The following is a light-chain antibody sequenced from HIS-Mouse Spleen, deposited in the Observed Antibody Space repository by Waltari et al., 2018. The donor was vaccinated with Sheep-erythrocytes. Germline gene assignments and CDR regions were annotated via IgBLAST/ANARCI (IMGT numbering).Light chain of an antibody. V-gene: IGLV2-8*01. CDR2: EVS. J-gene: IGLJ3*02. CDR1: SSYVGGYNY. Sequence: QSALTQPPSASGSPGQSVTISCTGTSSYVGGYNYVSWYQQHPGKAPKLMIYEVSKRPSGGPDRFAGSKSGNTASLTVSGLQAEDEADYYCSSYAGSNNWVFGGGTKLTVL. CDR3: SSYAGSNNWV.